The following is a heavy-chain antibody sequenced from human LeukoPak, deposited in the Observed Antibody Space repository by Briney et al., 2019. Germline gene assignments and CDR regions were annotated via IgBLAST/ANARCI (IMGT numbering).Heavy chain of an antibody. D-gene: IGHD3-22*01. CDR2: INSDGSST. CDR3: ARAYYDSSGYYQTDAFDI. CDR1: GFTFSSYW. J-gene: IGHJ3*02. V-gene: IGHV3-74*01. Sequence: GGSLRLSCAASGFTFSSYWMHWVRHAPGKGLVWVSRINSDGSSTSYADSVKGRFTISRDNAKNTLYLQMNSLRAEDTAVYYCARAYYDSSGYYQTDAFDIWGQGTMVTVSS.